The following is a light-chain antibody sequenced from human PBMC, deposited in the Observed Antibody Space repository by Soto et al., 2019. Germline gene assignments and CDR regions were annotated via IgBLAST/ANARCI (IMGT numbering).Light chain of an antibody. V-gene: IGKV1-33*01. CDR2: DTS. Sequence: DVQMTQSPSSLSASVGDRVTITCQASHDIGTYLNWYQHQPGKAPKLLIFDTSHLATGVPARFTGSGSETYFTFTITNLQAEDVAAYCCQQSDIALLIFGGR. CDR3: QQSDIALLI. CDR1: HDIGTY. J-gene: IGKJ4*01.